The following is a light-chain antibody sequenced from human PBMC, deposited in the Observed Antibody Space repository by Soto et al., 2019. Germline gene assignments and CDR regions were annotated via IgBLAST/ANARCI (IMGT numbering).Light chain of an antibody. V-gene: IGLV2-14*01. J-gene: IGLJ1*01. CDR2: EVT. Sequence: SVLTQPASVSGSPGQSITISCTGTSSDVGSYNYVSWYQQRPGKAPKLMIYEVTNRPSGVSDRFSGSKSGNTASLTISGLQYEDEADYYCGSYTTSVYVFGTGTKLTVL. CDR3: GSYTTSVYV. CDR1: SSDVGSYNY.